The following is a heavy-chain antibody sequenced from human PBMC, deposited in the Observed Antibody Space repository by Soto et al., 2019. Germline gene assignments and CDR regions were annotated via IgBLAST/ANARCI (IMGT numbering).Heavy chain of an antibody. V-gene: IGHV3-53*01. CDR1: GLSVYTDY. Sequence: EVPLVESGGGLIQPGGSLRLSCAASGLSVYTDYMTWVRQAPGKGLEYVSVIFSGDNTFYADSVKGRFTISRDNSKNTLYLQMSNLRAEDTAVYYCARGGGYCSGGGCYPHEFDPWGQGTLVIVSS. D-gene: IGHD2-15*01. CDR3: ARGGGYCSGGGCYPHEFDP. CDR2: IFSGDNT. J-gene: IGHJ5*02.